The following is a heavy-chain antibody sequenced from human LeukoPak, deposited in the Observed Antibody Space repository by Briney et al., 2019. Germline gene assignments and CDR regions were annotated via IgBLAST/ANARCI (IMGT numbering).Heavy chain of an antibody. CDR2: INHSGST. CDR3: AKRARYSDHFDY. V-gene: IGHV4-34*01. D-gene: IGHD1-14*01. J-gene: IGHJ4*02. Sequence: SETLSLTCAVYGGSFSGYYWSWIRQPPGKGLEWIGEINHSGSTNYNPSLKSRVTISVDTSKNQFSLKLSSVTAADTAVYYCAKRARYSDHFDYWGQGTLVTVSS. CDR1: GGSFSGYY.